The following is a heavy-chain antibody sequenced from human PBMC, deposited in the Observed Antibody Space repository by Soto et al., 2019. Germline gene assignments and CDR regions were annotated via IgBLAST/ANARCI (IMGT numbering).Heavy chain of an antibody. CDR3: TRRGWFGEFNYYFGMDV. CDR1: GDSVSSSTAA. D-gene: IGHD3-10*01. Sequence: SQTLSLTCAISGDSVSSSTAAWHWIRQSPSRGLEWLGRTYYRSKWYSDYAVSVKSRITINSDTSKNQFSLHLGSVTPEDTAVYYCTRRGWFGEFNYYFGMDVWGQGTKVTVSS. J-gene: IGHJ6*02. CDR2: TYYRSKWYS. V-gene: IGHV6-1*01.